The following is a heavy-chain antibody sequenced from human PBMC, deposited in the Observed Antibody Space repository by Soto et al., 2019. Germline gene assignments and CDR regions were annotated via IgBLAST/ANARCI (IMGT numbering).Heavy chain of an antibody. CDR3: ARAQWELLRHDWFDP. J-gene: IGHJ5*02. Sequence: QVQLVQSGAEVKKSGASVKVSCKASGYTFTSYGISWVRQAPGQGLEWMGWISAYNGNTNYAQKLQGRVTMTTDTSTSTAYMELRSLRSDDTAVYYCARAQWELLRHDWFDPWGQGTLVTVSS. V-gene: IGHV1-18*01. D-gene: IGHD1-26*01. CDR2: ISAYNGNT. CDR1: GYTFTSYG.